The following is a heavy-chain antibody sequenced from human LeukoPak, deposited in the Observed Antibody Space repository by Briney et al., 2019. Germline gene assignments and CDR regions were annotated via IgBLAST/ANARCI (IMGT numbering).Heavy chain of an antibody. CDR1: GGSISSSSYY. CDR2: IYYSGST. J-gene: IGHJ6*03. Sequence: SETLSLTCTVSGGSISSSSYYWGWIRQPPGKGLEWIGSIYYSGSTYYNPSLKSRVTISVDTSKNQFSLKLSSVTAADTAVYYCARDPGIRGYYYYMDVWGKGTTVTISS. V-gene: IGHV4-39*07. D-gene: IGHD5-18*01. CDR3: ARDPGIRGYYYYMDV.